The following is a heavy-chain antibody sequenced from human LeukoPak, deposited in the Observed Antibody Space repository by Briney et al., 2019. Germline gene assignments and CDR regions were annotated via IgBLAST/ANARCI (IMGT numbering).Heavy chain of an antibody. J-gene: IGHJ3*02. CDR1: GYSFTSYW. Sequence: GESLKISCKGSGYSFTSYWIGWVRQMPGKGLEWMGIIYPGDSDTRYSPSFQGQVTISADKSISTAYLQWSSLKASDTAMYYCARHLRSYYYDSSRYHDAFDIWGQGTMVTVSS. D-gene: IGHD3-22*01. CDR2: IYPGDSDT. V-gene: IGHV5-51*01. CDR3: ARHLRSYYYDSSRYHDAFDI.